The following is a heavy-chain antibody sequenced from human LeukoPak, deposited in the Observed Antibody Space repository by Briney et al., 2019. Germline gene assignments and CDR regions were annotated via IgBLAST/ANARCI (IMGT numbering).Heavy chain of an antibody. V-gene: IGHV3-23*01. Sequence: GGSLRLSCAASGFTFSSYAMSWVRQAPGKGLEWVSAISGSGGSTYYADSVKGRFTTSRDNSKNTLYLQMNSLRAEDTAVYYCAKVGVLLWFGESYYFDYWGQGTLVTVSS. CDR2: ISGSGGST. CDR3: AKVGVLLWFGESYYFDY. D-gene: IGHD3-10*01. J-gene: IGHJ4*02. CDR1: GFTFSSYA.